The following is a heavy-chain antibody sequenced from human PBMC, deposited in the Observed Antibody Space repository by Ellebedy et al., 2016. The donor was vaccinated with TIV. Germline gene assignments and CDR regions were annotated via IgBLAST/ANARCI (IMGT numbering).Heavy chain of an antibody. CDR3: ARESRVELPEILEWLFIFGAFDI. J-gene: IGHJ3*02. D-gene: IGHD3-3*01. V-gene: IGHV3-48*02. CDR1: GFTFSSYS. CDR2: ISSSSSTI. Sequence: GESLKISCAASGFTFSSYSMNWVRQAPGKGLEWVSYISSSSSTIYYADSVKGRFTISRDNAKNSLYLQMNSLRDEDTAVYYCARESRVELPEILEWLFIFGAFDIWGQGTMVTVSS.